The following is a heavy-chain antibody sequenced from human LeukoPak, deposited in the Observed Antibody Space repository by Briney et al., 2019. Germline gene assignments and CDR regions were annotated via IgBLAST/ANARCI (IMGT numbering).Heavy chain of an antibody. Sequence: GGSLRLSCAASGFTFSNYAMHWVRQAPGKGLEWVAVISYDGSNKYYADSVKGRFTISRDNSKNTLYLQMNSLRAEDTAVFYCARDRSSYEYYFDHWGQGTLVTVSS. CDR1: GFTFSNYA. CDR3: ARDRSSYEYYFDH. D-gene: IGHD5-12*01. V-gene: IGHV3-30-3*01. CDR2: ISYDGSNK. J-gene: IGHJ4*02.